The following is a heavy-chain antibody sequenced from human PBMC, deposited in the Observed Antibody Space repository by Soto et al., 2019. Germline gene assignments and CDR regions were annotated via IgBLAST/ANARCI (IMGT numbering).Heavy chain of an antibody. V-gene: IGHV1-2*02. CDR2: INPNSGGT. D-gene: IGHD3-16*02. CDR1: GYTFTGYY. Sequence: ASVTVSFKASGYTFTGYYMHCVRQAPGQGLEWMGWINPNSGGTNYAQKFQGRVTMTRDTSISTAYMELSRLRSDDTAVYYCARDMITFGGVIVIRDYYFDYWGQGTLVTV. CDR3: ARDMITFGGVIVIRDYYFDY. J-gene: IGHJ4*02.